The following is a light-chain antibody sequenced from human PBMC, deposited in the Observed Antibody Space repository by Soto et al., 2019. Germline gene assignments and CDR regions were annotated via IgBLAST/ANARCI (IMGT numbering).Light chain of an antibody. J-gene: IGLJ2*01. CDR3: LLYFGGAVG. Sequence: TVGTQEPSLTVSPRGTVTLTCAYSTGTVTSVHYPNWLQQKPGQAHRTLIYSTDTRHSWTPAGFSGSLLGGKAALTLSGVQLEDEADYYCLLYFGGAVGFGGWTKLTVL. CDR2: STD. CDR1: TGTVTSVHY. V-gene: IGLV7-43*01.